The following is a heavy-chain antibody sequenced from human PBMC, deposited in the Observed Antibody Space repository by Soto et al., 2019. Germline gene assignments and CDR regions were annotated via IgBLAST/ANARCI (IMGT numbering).Heavy chain of an antibody. V-gene: IGHV1-69*13. CDR2: IIPIFGTA. CDR3: ARDRIAARPYNWFDP. CDR1: GGTFSSYA. D-gene: IGHD6-6*01. Sequence: VASVKVSCKASGGTFSSYAISWVRQAPGQGLEWMGGIIPIFGTANYAQKFQGRVTITADESTSTAYMELSSLRSEDTAVYYCARDRIAARPYNWFDPWGQGTLVTVSS. J-gene: IGHJ5*02.